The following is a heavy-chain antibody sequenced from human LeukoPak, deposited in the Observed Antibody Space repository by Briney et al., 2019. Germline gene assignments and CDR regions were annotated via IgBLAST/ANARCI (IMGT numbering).Heavy chain of an antibody. D-gene: IGHD1-26*01. J-gene: IGHJ3*02. CDR2: ISYDGSNK. CDR1: GFTFSSYW. Sequence: PGGSLRLSCAASGFTFSSYWMSWVRQAPGKGLEWVAVISYDGSNKYYADSVKGRFTISRDNSKNTLYLQMNSLRAEDTAVYYCANPRDAWEPPGGAFDIWGQGTMVTVSS. V-gene: IGHV3-30-3*01. CDR3: ANPRDAWEPPGGAFDI.